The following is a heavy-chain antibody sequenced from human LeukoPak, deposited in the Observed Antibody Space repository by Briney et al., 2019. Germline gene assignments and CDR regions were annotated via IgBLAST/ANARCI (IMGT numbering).Heavy chain of an antibody. D-gene: IGHD6-13*01. CDR1: GGSISSYY. Sequence: SETLSLTCTVSGGSISSYYWGWIRQPPGKGLEWIGSIYHSGSTYYNPSLKSRVTISVDTSKNQFSLKLSSVTAADTAVYYCARADYSSTWSHDYYYMDVWGKGTTVTVSS. V-gene: IGHV4-38-2*02. J-gene: IGHJ6*03. CDR2: IYHSGST. CDR3: ARADYSSTWSHDYYYMDV.